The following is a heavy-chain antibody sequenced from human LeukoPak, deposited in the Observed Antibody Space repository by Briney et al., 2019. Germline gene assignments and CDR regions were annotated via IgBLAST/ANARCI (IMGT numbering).Heavy chain of an antibody. D-gene: IGHD5-18*01. CDR3: AKDDDQLWPHVFDY. CDR1: GFTFSSYG. CDR2: IRYDGSNK. J-gene: IGHJ4*02. V-gene: IGHV3-30*02. Sequence: PGGSLRLSCAASGFTFSSYGMHWVRQAPGKGLEWVAFIRYDGSNKYYADSVKGRFTISRDNSKNTLYLQMNSLRAEDTAVYYCAKDDDQLWPHVFDYWGQGTLVTVSS.